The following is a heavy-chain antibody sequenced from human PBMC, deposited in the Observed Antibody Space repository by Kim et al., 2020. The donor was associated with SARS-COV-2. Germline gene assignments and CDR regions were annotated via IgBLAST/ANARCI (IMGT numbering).Heavy chain of an antibody. J-gene: IGHJ4*02. V-gene: IGHV4-39*07. CDR1: GGSISSSSYY. CDR2: IYYSGST. Sequence: SETLSLTCTVSGGSISSSSYYWGWIRQPPGKGLEWIGSIYYSGSTYYNPSLKSRVTISVDTSKNQFSLKLSSVTTADTAVYYCARDGYSSSWPFDYWGQGTLVTVSS. CDR3: ARDGYSSSWPFDY. D-gene: IGHD6-13*01.